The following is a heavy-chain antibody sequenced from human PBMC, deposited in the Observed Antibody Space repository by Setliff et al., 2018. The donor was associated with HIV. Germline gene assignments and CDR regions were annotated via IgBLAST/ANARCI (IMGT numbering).Heavy chain of an antibody. D-gene: IGHD2-2*01. J-gene: IGHJ6*03. CDR2: ISSGGTIL. CDR1: GFIFSEHY. Sequence: GGSLRLSCAASGFIFSEHYMSWIRQAPGKGLEWVSYISSGGTILHYADSVRGRFTISRDNANNLLYLQMNSLRAEDTAVYYCARDQEHIIVVSATGNMPGYLHYYYMDVWGKGSTVTVSS. CDR3: ARDQEHIIVVSATGNMPGYLHYYYMDV. V-gene: IGHV3-11*04.